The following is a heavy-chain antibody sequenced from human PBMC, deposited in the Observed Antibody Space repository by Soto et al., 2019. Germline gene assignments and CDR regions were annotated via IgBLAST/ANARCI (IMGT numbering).Heavy chain of an antibody. V-gene: IGHV3-30*18. Sequence: QVQLVESGGGVVQPGRSLRLSCAASGFTFSSYGMHWVRQAPGKGLEWVAVISYDGSNKYYADSVKGRFTISRDNSKNTLYLQMNSLRAEDTAVYYCAKDLYDSEGWFDPWGQGTLVTVSS. D-gene: IGHD3-3*01. J-gene: IGHJ5*02. CDR2: ISYDGSNK. CDR3: AKDLYDSEGWFDP. CDR1: GFTFSSYG.